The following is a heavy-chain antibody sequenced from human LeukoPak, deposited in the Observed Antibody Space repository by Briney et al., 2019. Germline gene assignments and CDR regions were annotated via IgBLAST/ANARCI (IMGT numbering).Heavy chain of an antibody. V-gene: IGHV3-53*01. Sequence: AGGSLRLSCAASGFTVSSNYMSWVRQAPGKGLEWVSVIYSGGSTYYADSVKGRFTISRDNSKNTLYLQMNSLRAEDTAVYYCARGPSSMVRDSNDYWGQGTLVTVSS. CDR3: ARGPSSMVRDSNDY. D-gene: IGHD3-10*01. J-gene: IGHJ4*02. CDR1: GFTVSSNY. CDR2: IYSGGST.